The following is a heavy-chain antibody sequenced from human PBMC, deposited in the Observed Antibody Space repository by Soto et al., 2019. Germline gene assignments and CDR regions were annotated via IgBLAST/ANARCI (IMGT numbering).Heavy chain of an antibody. Sequence: QVLLQESGPGLVKPSETLSLTCTVSGGSISGHYWSWIRQPPGKGLEWVGYISYTGSTNDNPSLKSRPTISADTSKNLFSLRLSSVTAADTAIYYCARDPDWKNKYYMDVWGKGTTVTVSS. CDR2: ISYTGST. J-gene: IGHJ6*03. CDR1: GGSISGHY. V-gene: IGHV4-59*11. CDR3: ARDPDWKNKYYMDV. D-gene: IGHD1-1*01.